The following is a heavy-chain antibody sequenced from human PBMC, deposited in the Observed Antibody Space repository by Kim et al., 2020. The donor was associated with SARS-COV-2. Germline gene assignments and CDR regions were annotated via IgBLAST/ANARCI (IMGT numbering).Heavy chain of an antibody. V-gene: IGHV3-21*01. CDR3: ARDSSLAAAVTNFQH. CDR2: ISSSSSYI. CDR1: GFTFSSYS. Sequence: GGSLRLSCAASGFTFSSYSMNWVRQAPGKGLEWVSSISSSSSYIYYADSVKGRFTISRDNAKNSLYLQMNSLIAEDTAVYYCARDSSLAAAVTNFQHWGQGTLVTVSS. J-gene: IGHJ1*01. D-gene: IGHD6-13*01.